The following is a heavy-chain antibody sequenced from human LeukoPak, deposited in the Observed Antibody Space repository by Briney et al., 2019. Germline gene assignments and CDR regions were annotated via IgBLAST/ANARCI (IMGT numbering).Heavy chain of an antibody. V-gene: IGHV4-34*01. J-gene: IGHJ4*02. Sequence: SETLSLTCAVYGGSFSGYYWSWIRQPPGKGLEWIGEINHSGSTNYNPSLKSRVTISVDTSKNQFSLKLSSVTAADTAVYYCARGFLGVRGYSSGWALRAHYFDYWGQGTLVTVSS. CDR1: GGSFSGYY. D-gene: IGHD6-19*01. CDR2: INHSGST. CDR3: ARGFLGVRGYSSGWALRAHYFDY.